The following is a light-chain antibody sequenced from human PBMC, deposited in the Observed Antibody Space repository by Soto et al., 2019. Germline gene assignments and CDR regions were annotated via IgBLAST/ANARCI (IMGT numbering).Light chain of an antibody. CDR3: QQSYSTPLT. CDR2: WAS. CDR1: QSVLYSSNNKNY. J-gene: IGKJ4*01. Sequence: DIVMTQSPDSLAVSLGERATINCKSSQSVLYSSNNKNYLAWYQQKPGQSPKLLIYWASTRESGVPDRFSGSGSGTAFTLTISSLQAEDVAVFYCQQSYSTPLTFGGGTKVEIK. V-gene: IGKV4-1*01.